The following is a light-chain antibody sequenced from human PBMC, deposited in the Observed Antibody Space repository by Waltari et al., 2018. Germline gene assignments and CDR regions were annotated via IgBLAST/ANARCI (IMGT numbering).Light chain of an antibody. CDR2: KVK. CDR3: SSYTRRSYWV. J-gene: IGLJ3*02. CDR1: SSDVGSYVF. V-gene: IGLV2-14*01. Sequence: QSAPTQPASVSGSPGQSITISCTCTSSDVGSYVFFSWFQQHPGKAPKFMIYKVKNRPSGVSNRFSGSKSGNTASLTISGLQAEDEADYYCSSYTRRSYWVFGGGTQLTVL.